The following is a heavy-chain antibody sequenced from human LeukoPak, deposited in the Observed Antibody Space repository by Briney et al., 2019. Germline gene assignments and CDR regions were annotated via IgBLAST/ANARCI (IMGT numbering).Heavy chain of an antibody. CDR3: ARDLWLSGDHDAFDI. Sequence: GGSLRLSCAASGFTVTDNYMNWVRQSSGKGLEWVSVIYGGGDTNYADSVKGRFTISRDNAKNSLYLQMNSLRAEDTAVYYCARDLWLSGDHDAFDIWGQGTMVTVSS. V-gene: IGHV3-53*01. D-gene: IGHD5-24*01. J-gene: IGHJ3*02. CDR1: GFTVTDNY. CDR2: IYGGGDT.